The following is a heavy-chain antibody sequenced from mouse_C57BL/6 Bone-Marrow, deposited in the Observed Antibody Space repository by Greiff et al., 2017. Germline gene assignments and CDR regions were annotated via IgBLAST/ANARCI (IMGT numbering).Heavy chain of an antibody. V-gene: IGHV1-64*01. CDR3: ARGDYDGAMDY. J-gene: IGHJ4*01. CDR2: IHPNSGST. Sequence: QVQLQQSGAELVKPGASVKLSCKASGYTFPSYWMHWVKQRPGQGLEWIGMIHPNSGSTNYNEKFKSKATLPVDKSSSTAYMQLSSLTSEDSAVYYCARGDYDGAMDYWGQGTSVTGSS. CDR1: GYTFPSYW. D-gene: IGHD2-4*01.